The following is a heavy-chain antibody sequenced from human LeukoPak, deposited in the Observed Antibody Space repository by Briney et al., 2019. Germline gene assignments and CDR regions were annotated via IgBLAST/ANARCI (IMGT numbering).Heavy chain of an antibody. D-gene: IGHD3-3*02. Sequence: GGSLRLSCAASGFTFSSYWMSWVRQAPGKGLEWVANIKQDGSEKYYVDSVKGRFTISRDNAKNSLYLQMDSLRAEDTAVYYCAGHFPDYYYYYMDVWGKGTTVTVSS. CDR2: IKQDGSEK. V-gene: IGHV3-7*01. CDR1: GFTFSSYW. J-gene: IGHJ6*03. CDR3: AGHFPDYYYYYMDV.